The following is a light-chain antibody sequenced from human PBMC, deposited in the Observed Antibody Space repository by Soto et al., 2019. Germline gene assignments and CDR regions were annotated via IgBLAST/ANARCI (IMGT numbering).Light chain of an antibody. V-gene: IGKV3-20*01. CDR3: QQYGSSPE. CDR1: QSVSSSY. Sequence: EILLTQSPFTLSLAPGERATLSCRASQSVSSSYLAWYQQKPGQAPRLLIYGASSRATGIPDRFSGSGSGTDFTLTISRLEPEDFAVYYCQQYGSSPEFGQGTKVDIK. J-gene: IGKJ1*01. CDR2: GAS.